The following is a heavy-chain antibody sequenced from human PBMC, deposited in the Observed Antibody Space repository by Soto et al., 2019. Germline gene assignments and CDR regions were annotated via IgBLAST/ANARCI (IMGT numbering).Heavy chain of an antibody. CDR3: ASFGDFDY. CDR1: GGTFNSYV. D-gene: IGHD3-10*01. V-gene: IGHV1-69*01. J-gene: IGHJ4*02. Sequence: QVQLVQSVPVVRKPGSSVKVSCKASGGTFNSYVINWVRQAPGQGLEWMGGIIPIFGTPNYAQKFQGRVTITADESTRTAYMGLSRLRSEDTTFYFCASFGDFDYWGQGTLVTGSS. CDR2: IIPIFGTP.